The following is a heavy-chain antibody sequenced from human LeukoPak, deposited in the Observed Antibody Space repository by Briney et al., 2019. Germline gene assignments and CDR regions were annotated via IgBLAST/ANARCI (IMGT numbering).Heavy chain of an antibody. CDR2: ISAYNGNT. CDR1: GYTSAIYG. V-gene: IGHV1-18*01. CDR3: ARDRVTMIVVVGLSNAFDI. D-gene: IGHD3-22*01. J-gene: IGHJ3*02. Sequence: GASVKVSCKASGYTSAIYGISWVRQAPGQGLEWMGWISAYNGNTNYAQKFQGRVTMTTDTSTSTAYMELTSLRSDDTAVYYCARDRVTMIVVVGLSNAFDIWGQGTMVTVSS.